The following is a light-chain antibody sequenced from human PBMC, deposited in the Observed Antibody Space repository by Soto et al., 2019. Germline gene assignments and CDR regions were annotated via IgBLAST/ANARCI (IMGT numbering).Light chain of an antibody. J-gene: IGLJ2*01. V-gene: IGLV2-8*01. CDR3: SSYAGSNIVV. Sequence: QSALTQPPSASGSPGQSVTISCTGTSSHVGGYNYVSWYQQHSGKAPKLMIYEVSKRPSGVPDRFSGSKSGNTASLTDAGLQAEDEADYYCSSYAGSNIVVFGGGTKLTVL. CDR1: SSHVGGYNY. CDR2: EVS.